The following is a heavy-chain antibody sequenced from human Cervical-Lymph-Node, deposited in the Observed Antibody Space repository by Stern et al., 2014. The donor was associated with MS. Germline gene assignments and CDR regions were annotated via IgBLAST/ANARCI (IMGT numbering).Heavy chain of an antibody. V-gene: IGHV1-69*01. CDR2: IIPIFEIV. CDR1: GGTFSNYA. J-gene: IGHJ4*02. Sequence: QVQLVQSGAEVKKPGSSVKVSCKASGGTFSNYAVNWVRQAPGQGLEWMGGIIPIFEIVHYAQKFQTRVTITADESTSTAYLEVSSLRFDDTAVYYCARASITSGYYYSHLTYWGQGTLVTVSS. CDR3: ARASITSGYYYSHLTY. D-gene: IGHD3-22*01.